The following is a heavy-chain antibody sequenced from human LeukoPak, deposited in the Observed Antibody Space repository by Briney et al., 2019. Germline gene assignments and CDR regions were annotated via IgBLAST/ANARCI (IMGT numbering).Heavy chain of an antibody. V-gene: IGHV3-23*01. CDR3: AKDGGPGGYSYGFLGY. D-gene: IGHD5-18*01. CDR2: ISGSGGST. J-gene: IGHJ4*02. Sequence: GGSLRLSCAASGFTFSRYAMSWVRQAPGKGLEWVSAISGSGGSTCYADSVKGRFTISRDNSKNTLYLQMNSLRAEDTAVYYCAKDGGPGGYSYGFLGYWGQGTLVTVSS. CDR1: GFTFSRYA.